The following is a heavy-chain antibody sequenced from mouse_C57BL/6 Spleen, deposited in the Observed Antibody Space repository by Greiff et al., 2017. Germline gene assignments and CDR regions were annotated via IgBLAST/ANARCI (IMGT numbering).Heavy chain of an antibody. Sequence: VQLQQSGAELVRPGSSVKMSCKTSGYTFTSYGIHWVKQRPGQGLEWIGYIYIGKGYTEYNEKFKGKATLTSDTSSRTAYLQLSSLTSEDSAIYYCARSREITTVVAPYCYFDGWGTGTTVTAST. J-gene: IGHJ1*03. V-gene: IGHV1-58*01. CDR2: IYIGKGYT. CDR1: GYTFTSYG. D-gene: IGHD1-1*01. CDR3: ARSREITTVVAPYCYFDG.